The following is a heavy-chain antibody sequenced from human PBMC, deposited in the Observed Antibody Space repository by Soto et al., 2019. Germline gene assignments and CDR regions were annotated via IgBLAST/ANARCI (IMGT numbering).Heavy chain of an antibody. Sequence: QVQLVESGGGVVQPGRSLRLSCAASGFTFSSYAMHWVRQAPGKGLEWVAVISYDGSNKYYADSVQGRFTISRDNSKNTLYLQMNSLRAEDTAVYYCARDLRDDYGGNENAFDIWGQGTMVTVSS. J-gene: IGHJ3*02. CDR3: ARDLRDDYGGNENAFDI. V-gene: IGHV3-30-3*01. CDR2: ISYDGSNK. D-gene: IGHD4-17*01. CDR1: GFTFSSYA.